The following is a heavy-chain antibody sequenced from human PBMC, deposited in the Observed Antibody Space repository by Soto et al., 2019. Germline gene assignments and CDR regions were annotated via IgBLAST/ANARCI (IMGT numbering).Heavy chain of an antibody. CDR3: ARGDYGMDV. Sequence: GGSLRLSCTASGFHFSSYAMHWVRQAPGKGLEWVAVISYDGSNKYYADSVKGRFTISRDNSKNTLYLQMNSLRAEDTAVYYCARGDYGMDVWGQGTTVTVSS. CDR1: GFHFSSYA. J-gene: IGHJ6*02. CDR2: ISYDGSNK. V-gene: IGHV3-30-3*01.